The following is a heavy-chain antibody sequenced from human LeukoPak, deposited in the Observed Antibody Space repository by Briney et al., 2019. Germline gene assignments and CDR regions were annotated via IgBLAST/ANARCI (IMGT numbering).Heavy chain of an antibody. V-gene: IGHV3-66*01. CDR1: GLTVSRNY. D-gene: IGHD4-11*01. CDR3: TGHHQAYSRTY. CDR2: IYSGGST. Sequence: PGGSLRLSCAASGLTVSRNYMNWVRQAPGMGLEWVAVIYSGGSTYYADSVKDRFTISRDNSKNTLYLQMNSLRVEDTAVYYCTGHHQAYSRTYWGQGTLVTVSS. J-gene: IGHJ4*02.